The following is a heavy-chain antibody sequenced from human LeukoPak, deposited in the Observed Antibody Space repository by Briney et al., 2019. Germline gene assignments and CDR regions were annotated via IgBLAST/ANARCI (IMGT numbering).Heavy chain of an antibody. D-gene: IGHD3-10*01. CDR1: GGSISITSYY. CDR2: IYYSGST. Sequence: SETLSLTCTVSGGSISITSYYWGWLRQPPGKGLEWIGSIYYSGSTYYNPSLKSRVTISVDTSKNQFSLKLSSVTAADTAVYYCARQYYYGSGSSYFYYYYYMDVWGKGTTVTVSS. V-gene: IGHV4-39*01. J-gene: IGHJ6*03. CDR3: ARQYYYGSGSSYFYYYYYMDV.